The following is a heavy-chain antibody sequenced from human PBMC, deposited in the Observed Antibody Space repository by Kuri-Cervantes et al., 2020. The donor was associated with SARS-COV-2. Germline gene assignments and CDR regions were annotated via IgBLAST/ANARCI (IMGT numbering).Heavy chain of an antibody. CDR3: ARATYYYDSSGYYSDY. CDR1: GGSFSGYY. CDR2: INHSGST. V-gene: IGHV4-34*01. J-gene: IGHJ4*02. Sequence: SETLSLTCAVYGGSFSGYYWSWIRQPPGKGLEWIGEINHSGSTNYNPSFKSRVTISVDTSKNQFSLKLSSVTAADTAVYYCARATYYYDSSGYYSDYWGQGTLVTVSS. D-gene: IGHD3-22*01.